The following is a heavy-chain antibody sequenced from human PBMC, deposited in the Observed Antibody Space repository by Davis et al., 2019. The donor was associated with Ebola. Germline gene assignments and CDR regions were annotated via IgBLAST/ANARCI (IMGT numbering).Heavy chain of an antibody. D-gene: IGHD4-17*01. CDR2: IYYSGST. CDR3: ARHPDYGDYGYYFDY. CDR1: GGSISSYY. Sequence: PSETLSLTCTVSGGSISSYYWSWIRQPPGKGLEWIGYIYYSGSTNYNPSLKSRVTISVDTSKNQFSLKLSSVTAADTAVYYCARHPDYGDYGYYFDYWGQGTLVTVSS. V-gene: IGHV4-59*08. J-gene: IGHJ4*02.